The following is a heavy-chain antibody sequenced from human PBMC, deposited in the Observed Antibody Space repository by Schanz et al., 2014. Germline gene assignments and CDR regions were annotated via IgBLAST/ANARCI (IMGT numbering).Heavy chain of an antibody. CDR3: AASSGWHPSTDY. V-gene: IGHV3-48*01. Sequence: EVQLAESGGGLVQPGGSLRLSCAASGFTFSSYSMNWVRQAPGKGLEWISYITYNGGTIYYADSVKGRFTISRDNAKNSLYLQMNSLRAEDTAVYYCAASSGWHPSTDYWGQGTLVTVSS. J-gene: IGHJ4*02. CDR1: GFTFSSYS. CDR2: ITYNGGTI. D-gene: IGHD6-19*01.